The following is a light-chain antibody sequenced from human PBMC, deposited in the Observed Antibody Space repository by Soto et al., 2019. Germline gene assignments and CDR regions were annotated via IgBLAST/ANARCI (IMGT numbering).Light chain of an antibody. J-gene: IGKJ5*01. Sequence: EIVITPSPAPPYVVYWGRATPSCRASQSVSINLAWYQQKPGQAPRLLISGASSRATGIPDRFSGSGSATDFTLTISRLEPEDFALYYCQHYGRSPITFGQGTRLEIK. CDR2: GAS. V-gene: IGKV3-20*01. CDR3: QHYGRSPIT. CDR1: QSVSIN.